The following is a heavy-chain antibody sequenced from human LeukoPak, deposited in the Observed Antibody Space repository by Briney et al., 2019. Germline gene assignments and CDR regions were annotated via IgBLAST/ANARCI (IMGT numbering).Heavy chain of an antibody. CDR3: ARGTRTRVDGTAGTFDY. CDR1: GYTFTGYY. CDR2: INPNSGGT. Sequence: GASVKVSCKASGYTFTGYYMHWVRQAPGQGLEWMGWINPNSGGTNYAQKFQGRVTMTRDTSISTAYMELSSLRSEDTAVYYCARGTRTRVDGTAGTFDYWGQGTLVTVSS. V-gene: IGHV1-2*02. D-gene: IGHD1-26*01. J-gene: IGHJ4*02.